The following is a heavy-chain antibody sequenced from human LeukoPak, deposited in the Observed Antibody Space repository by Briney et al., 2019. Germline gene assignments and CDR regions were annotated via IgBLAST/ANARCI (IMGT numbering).Heavy chain of an antibody. Sequence: ASVKVSCKASGYIFTTYYIHWVRQAPGQGPEWMGLINPSGGTISYAQKFQGRVTMTRDTSTSTVYMELSSLRSEGTAVYYCARRGIAARPSGFGYWGQGTLVTVSS. CDR1: GYIFTTYY. CDR3: ARRGIAARPSGFGY. J-gene: IGHJ4*02. CDR2: INPSGGTI. D-gene: IGHD6-6*01. V-gene: IGHV1-46*01.